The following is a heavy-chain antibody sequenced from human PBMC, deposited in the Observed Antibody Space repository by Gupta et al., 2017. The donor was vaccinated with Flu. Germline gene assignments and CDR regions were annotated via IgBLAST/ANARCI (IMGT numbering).Heavy chain of an antibody. CDR2: ISQLGDTT. V-gene: IGHV3-64D*06. CDR1: GLTFSDYA. D-gene: IGHD4-11*01. CDR3: VKDPHLYSDFGTDA. Sequence: DVQLVESGGGLVQPGGSVRLSCSASGLTFSDYAMQWVRQAPGEGLEYGSAISQLGDTTYCTDTVKGRFTMSRDNSKNMVYLQMTSLRPEDTAMCFWVKDPHLYSDFGTDAWGQGTRVTGSS. J-gene: IGHJ5*02.